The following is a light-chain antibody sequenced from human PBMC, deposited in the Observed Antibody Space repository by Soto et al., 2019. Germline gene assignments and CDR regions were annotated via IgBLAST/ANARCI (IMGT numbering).Light chain of an antibody. CDR1: QSVRSN. CDR2: GAS. V-gene: IGKV3-15*01. CDR3: QQYNNWPIT. J-gene: IGKJ5*01. Sequence: EIIMTQSPATLSVSPGERATLSCRASQSVRSNLAWYQQKLGQAPRLLIYGASTRATGIPARFSGSGSGTEFTLTISSLQSEDFAVYYCQQYNNWPITFGQGTRLEIK.